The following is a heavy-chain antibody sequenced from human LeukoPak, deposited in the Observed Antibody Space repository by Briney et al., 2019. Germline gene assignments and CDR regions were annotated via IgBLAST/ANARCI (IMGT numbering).Heavy chain of an antibody. D-gene: IGHD2-2*01. Sequence: ASVKVSCKASGYTFTSYYMHWVRQAPGQGLEWMGWINPNSGGTNYAQKFQGRVTMTRDTSISTAYMELSRLRSDDTAVYYCARGPDIVVVPAAPGHFDYWGQGTLVTVSS. J-gene: IGHJ4*02. CDR1: GYTFTSYY. V-gene: IGHV1-2*02. CDR2: INPNSGGT. CDR3: ARGPDIVVVPAAPGHFDY.